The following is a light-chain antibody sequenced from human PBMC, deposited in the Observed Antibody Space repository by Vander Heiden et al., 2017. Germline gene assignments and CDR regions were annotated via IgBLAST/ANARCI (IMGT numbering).Light chain of an antibody. V-gene: IGLV3-9*01. CDR1: NSGSKF. CDR3: QVWDTNTVL. CDR2: RDS. J-gene: IGLJ2*01. Sequence: LTQPLSVAVARGQTATISCGGNNSGSKFVHWYQLRPGQAPVLVISRDSVRPSGIPERFSGSDSGNTATLTISRAQAGDEAVYYCQVWDTNTVLFGGGTKLTVL.